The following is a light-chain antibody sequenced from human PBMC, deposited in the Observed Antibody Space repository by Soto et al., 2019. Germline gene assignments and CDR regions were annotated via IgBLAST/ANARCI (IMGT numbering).Light chain of an antibody. CDR2: DVS. V-gene: IGLV2-14*03. CDR1: SNDIGSYNY. CDR3: HSYQL. J-gene: IGLJ2*01. Sequence: QSALTQPASLSGSPGQSITISCTGSSNDIGSYNYVSWYQQHPGKAPKLIIFDVSNRPSGVSNRFSGSRSGNTASLTISQHQTEDEADYFCHSYQLIGGVTKLTVL.